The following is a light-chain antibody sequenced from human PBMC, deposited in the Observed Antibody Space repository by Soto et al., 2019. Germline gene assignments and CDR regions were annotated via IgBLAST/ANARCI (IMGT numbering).Light chain of an antibody. CDR2: GAS. CDR3: QCRSIWPPMYT. Sequence: EIVLSQSPATMSLSPGERATLSCRASRIVTNSLAWYQQKPDQAPRLLIYGASNRTTGIAARFGGSGSGTDFNLTISSLEPEDFAGSYGQCRSIWPPMYTIGQGTKL. V-gene: IGKV3-11*01. J-gene: IGKJ2*01. CDR1: RIVTNS.